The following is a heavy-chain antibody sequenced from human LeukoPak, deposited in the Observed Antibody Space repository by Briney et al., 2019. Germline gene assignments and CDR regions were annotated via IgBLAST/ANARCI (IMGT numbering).Heavy chain of an antibody. V-gene: IGHV1-2*02. CDR1: GYTFTGYY. Sequence: ASVKVSCKASGYTFTGYYMHWVRQAPGQGLEWMGWINPNSGGTNYAQKFQGRVTMTRDTSISTAYMELSRLRSDDTAVYYCARDKMGGSYSDYYYYMDVWGKGTTVTVSS. D-gene: IGHD1-26*01. CDR3: ARDKMGGSYSDYYYYMDV. CDR2: INPNSGGT. J-gene: IGHJ6*03.